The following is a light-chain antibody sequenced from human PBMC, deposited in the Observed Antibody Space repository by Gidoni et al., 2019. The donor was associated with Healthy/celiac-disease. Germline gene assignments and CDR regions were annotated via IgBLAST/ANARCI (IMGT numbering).Light chain of an antibody. CDR3: QSYDASLSGSGV. CDR2: KNN. CDR1: SSNIGAQYD. V-gene: IGLV1-40*01. Sequence: QSVLTQPPSVSGAPGQRVTISCSGSSSNIGAQYDVHWYQQLPGTAPKLLIYKNNKRPSGVPDRFSGSKSGTSASLAITGLQAEDEADYYCQSYDASLSGSGVFGGGTKLTVL. J-gene: IGLJ3*02.